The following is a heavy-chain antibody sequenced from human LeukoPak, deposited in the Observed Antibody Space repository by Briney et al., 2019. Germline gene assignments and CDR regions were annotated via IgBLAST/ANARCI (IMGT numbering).Heavy chain of an antibody. D-gene: IGHD2-2*01. CDR1: GFTFSSYA. CDR3: AKQPAPGYCSSTNCAVFDY. V-gene: IGHV3-23*01. Sequence: GGSLRLSCAASGFTFSSYAMSWVRQAPGKGLEWVSAISGSGGSTYYADSVKGRFTISRDNSKNTLYLQMNSLRAEDTAVYYCAKQPAPGYCSSTNCAVFDYWGQGTLVTVSS. J-gene: IGHJ4*02. CDR2: ISGSGGST.